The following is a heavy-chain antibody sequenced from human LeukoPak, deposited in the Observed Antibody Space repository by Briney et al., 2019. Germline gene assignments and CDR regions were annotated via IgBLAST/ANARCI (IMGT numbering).Heavy chain of an antibody. CDR1: GGSISSSSYY. D-gene: IGHD7-27*01. CDR3: ARHNGLGIVNWFDP. CDR2: IYYSGST. V-gene: IGHV4-39*01. Sequence: SETLSLTCTVSGGSISSSSYYWGWIRQPPGKGLEWIGSIYYSGSTYYNPSLKSRVTISVDTSKNQFSLKLSFVTAADTAVYYCARHNGLGIVNWFDPWGQGTLVTVSS. J-gene: IGHJ5*02.